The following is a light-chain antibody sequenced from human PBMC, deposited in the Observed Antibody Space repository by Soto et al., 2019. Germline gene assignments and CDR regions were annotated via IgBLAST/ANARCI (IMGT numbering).Light chain of an antibody. CDR3: QQYGSSPQT. V-gene: IGKV3-20*01. Sequence: EIVLTQSPGTLSFSPGERATLSCRASQSVTSDYLAWYRQKPGQAPRLLIYGISTRATGIPDRFSGSGSGTDFTLTISRLEPEDFAVYYCQQYGSSPQTFGQGTKVDIK. CDR1: QSVTSDY. CDR2: GIS. J-gene: IGKJ1*01.